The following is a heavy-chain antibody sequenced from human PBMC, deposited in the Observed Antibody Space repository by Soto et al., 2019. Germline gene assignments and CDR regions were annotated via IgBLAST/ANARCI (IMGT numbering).Heavy chain of an antibody. J-gene: IGHJ4*02. CDR2: INGGNGNT. Sequence: ASVKVSCKASGNTVPNYAIHWVRQAPGQRLEWMGWINGGNGNTKYSQQFQGRVTITRDTSASTAYMELSSLRSEDTAVYYCARAWVVVTAPDYWGQGTLVTVSS. CDR3: ARAWVVVTAPDY. V-gene: IGHV1-3*01. D-gene: IGHD2-21*02. CDR1: GNTVPNYA.